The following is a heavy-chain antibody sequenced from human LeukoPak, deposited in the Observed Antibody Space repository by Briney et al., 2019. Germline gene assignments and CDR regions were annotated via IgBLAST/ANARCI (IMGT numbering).Heavy chain of an antibody. V-gene: IGHV6-1*01. D-gene: IGHD1-1*01. J-gene: IGHJ4*02. CDR1: GDSVSNNNVA. CDR3: ARWNHDLAHLDS. Sequence: SQTLSLTCAISGDSVSNNNVAWNWIRQSPSRGLEWLGRAFYRSKWYHDYAISVRSRITLSPDTSKNQFSLQLNSVTPEDTAVYYCARWNHDLAHLDSWGQGTLITVSA. CDR2: AFYRSKWYH.